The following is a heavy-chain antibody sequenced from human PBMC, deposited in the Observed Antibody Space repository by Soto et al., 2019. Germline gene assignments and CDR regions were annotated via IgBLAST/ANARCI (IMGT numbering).Heavy chain of an antibody. V-gene: IGHV3-23*01. D-gene: IGHD3-16*01. CDR1: GFTFSCYA. CDR2: ISGSGGST. Sequence: GGSLRLSCAASGFTFSCYAMSWVRQAPGKGLEWVSAISGSGGSTYYADSVKGRFTISRDNSKNTLYLQMNSLRAEDTAVYYCASTSIYIWGLTDYYMDVWGKGTTVTVS. J-gene: IGHJ6*03. CDR3: ASTSIYIWGLTDYYMDV.